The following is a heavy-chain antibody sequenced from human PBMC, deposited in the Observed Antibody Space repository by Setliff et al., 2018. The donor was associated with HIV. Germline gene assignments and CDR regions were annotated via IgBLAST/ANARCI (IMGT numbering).Heavy chain of an antibody. CDR2: VYYSGTT. CDR3: ARHFSIFGVTIISNDAFDI. Sequence: LSLTCTVSGGSISSSSYYWGWVRQPPGKGLEWIGRVYYSGTTYYNPSLTSRVTISVDTSKNQFSLKLTSVTAADTALYYCARHFSIFGVTIISNDAFDIWGRGTMVTVSS. V-gene: IGHV4-39*01. J-gene: IGHJ3*02. D-gene: IGHD3-3*01. CDR1: GGSISSSSYY.